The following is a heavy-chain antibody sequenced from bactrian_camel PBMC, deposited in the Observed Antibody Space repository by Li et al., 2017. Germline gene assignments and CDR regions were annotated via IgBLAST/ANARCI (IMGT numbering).Heavy chain of an antibody. D-gene: IGHD4*01. CDR1: GITYSNYC. CDR3: AVSLTGIATECDVLATSGY. CDR2: IDSDGRT. J-gene: IGHJ6*01. V-gene: IGHV3S26*01. Sequence: QVQLVESGGGSVQAGGSLRLACAASGITYSNYCMSWFRQAPGKAREGVAAIDSDGRTTYADYVEGRFTISKDNAKNTLYLQMNSLKPEDTSVYYCAVSLTGIATECDVLATSGYWGQGTQVTVS.